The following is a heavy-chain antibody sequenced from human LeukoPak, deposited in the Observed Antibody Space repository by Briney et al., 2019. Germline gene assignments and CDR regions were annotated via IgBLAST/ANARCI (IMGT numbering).Heavy chain of an antibody. CDR3: ARSDLVGVNIDY. Sequence: SETLSLTCTVSGGSISSSSYYWGWIRQPPGKGLEWIGSIDYSGSTYYNPSLKSRVTIAVDTSKNQFSLKLRSVTAADTAVYYCARSDLVGVNIDYWGQGTLVTVSS. V-gene: IGHV4-39*01. CDR2: IDYSGST. CDR1: GGSISSSSYY. J-gene: IGHJ4*02. D-gene: IGHD2-2*01.